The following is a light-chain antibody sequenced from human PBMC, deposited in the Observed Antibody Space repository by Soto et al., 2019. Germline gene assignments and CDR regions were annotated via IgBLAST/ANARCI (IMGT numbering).Light chain of an antibody. CDR2: LAS. V-gene: IGKV1-5*03. Sequence: DIQMTQSPSTLSASIGDRVTITCRASQSISNWLAWYQQKPGEAPKLLIYLASSLQGGVPSRFSGSGSGTAFTLTISSLQPADFATYYCQHYNSYSWTFGQGTKVVIK. CDR1: QSISNW. CDR3: QHYNSYSWT. J-gene: IGKJ1*01.